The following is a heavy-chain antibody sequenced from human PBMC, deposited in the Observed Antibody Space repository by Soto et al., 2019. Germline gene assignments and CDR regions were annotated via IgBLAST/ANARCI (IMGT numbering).Heavy chain of an antibody. Sequence: ASVKVSCKTSGYTFTSYAIHWVRQAPGQRLEWMGWTNAGNGNTRYSQKFQGRVTITRDTSASTAFMELSSLRSEDTAVYYCARDANGRYNFDYWGQG. V-gene: IGHV1-3*01. CDR3: ARDANGRYNFDY. CDR2: TNAGNGNT. D-gene: IGHD1-26*01. J-gene: IGHJ4*02. CDR1: GYTFTSYA.